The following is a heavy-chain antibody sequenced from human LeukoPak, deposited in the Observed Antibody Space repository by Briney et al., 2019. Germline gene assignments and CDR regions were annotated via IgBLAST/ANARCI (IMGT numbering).Heavy chain of an antibody. J-gene: IGHJ4*02. Sequence: GGPLRLSCAASGFSFSSHVMHWVRQAPGKGLEWVSGISGSGGDTYYADSVKGRFTISRDNSKNTLNLQMNGLRAEDTALYYCAKDQNYESSGYYGGFDYWGQGTLVTVSS. CDR1: GFSFSSHV. CDR3: AKDQNYESSGYYGGFDY. D-gene: IGHD3-22*01. CDR2: ISGSGGDT. V-gene: IGHV3-23*01.